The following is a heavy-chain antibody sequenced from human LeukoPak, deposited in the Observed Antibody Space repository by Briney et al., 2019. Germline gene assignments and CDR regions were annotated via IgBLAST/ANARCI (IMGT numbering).Heavy chain of an antibody. D-gene: IGHD1-26*01. J-gene: IGHJ3*02. CDR2: INHSGST. Sequence: PSETLSLTCTVSGGSISSYYWSWIRQPPGKGLEWIGEINHSGSTNYNPSLKSRVTISVDTSKNQLSLKLSSVTAADTAVYYCARVPKGGDAFDIWGQGTMVTVSS. V-gene: IGHV4-34*01. CDR3: ARVPKGGDAFDI. CDR1: GGSISSYY.